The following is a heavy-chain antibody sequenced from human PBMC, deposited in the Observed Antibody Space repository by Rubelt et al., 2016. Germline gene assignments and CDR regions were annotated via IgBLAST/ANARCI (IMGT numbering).Heavy chain of an antibody. CDR2: IYYSGST. CDR3: AKLADYRPDS. Sequence: QLQLQESGPGLVKPSETLSLTCTVSGASISGSSYYWAWIRQPPGKGLEWIGNIYYSGSTSYNPSLRSRVTLFVDTSKNQFSLKRNSVTAADTAVYYCAKLADYRPDSWGQGTLVIVSS. V-gene: IGHV4-39*01. J-gene: IGHJ4*02. CDR1: GASISGSSYY. D-gene: IGHD3-3*02.